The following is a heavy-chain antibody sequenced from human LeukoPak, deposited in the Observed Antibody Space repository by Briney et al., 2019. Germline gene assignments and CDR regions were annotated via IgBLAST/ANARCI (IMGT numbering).Heavy chain of an antibody. V-gene: IGHV5-51*01. CDR2: TYTGDSDT. Sequence: GESLKISCQASGYTFTSYFIGWVRQMPGKGLEWMGITYTGDSDTRYSPSFQGQVTISVDKSITTAYLQWSSLKASDTAMYYCARPIAAAGTDLGYWGQGTLVTVSS. J-gene: IGHJ4*02. D-gene: IGHD6-13*01. CDR3: ARPIAAAGTDLGY. CDR1: GYTFTSYF.